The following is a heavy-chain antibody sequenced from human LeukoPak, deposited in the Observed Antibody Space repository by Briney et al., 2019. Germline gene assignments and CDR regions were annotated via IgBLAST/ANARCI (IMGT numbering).Heavy chain of an antibody. D-gene: IGHD6-19*01. CDR2: TYYRSKWYN. J-gene: IGHJ3*01. Sequence: SQTLSLTCAISGDSVSSNSAAWNWIRQSPSRGLEWLGCTYYRSKWYNDYAVSVKSRITISSDTSKNQFSLQLNSVTPEDTAVYYCARARGRLAGTGGFDLWGQGTMVTVS. V-gene: IGHV6-1*01. CDR1: GDSVSSNSAA. CDR3: ARARGRLAGTGGFDL.